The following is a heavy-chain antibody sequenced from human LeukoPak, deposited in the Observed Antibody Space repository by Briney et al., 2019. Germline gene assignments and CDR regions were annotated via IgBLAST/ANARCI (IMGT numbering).Heavy chain of an antibody. CDR3: ARGGYYYYMDV. CDR2: IYTSGST. Sequence: SETLSLTCTVSGGSISSGSYYWSWIRQPAGKGLEWIGRIYTSGSTNYSPSLKSRVTMSVDTSKNQFSLKLSSVTAADMAVYYCARGGYYYYMDVWGKGTTVTVSS. V-gene: IGHV4-61*02. D-gene: IGHD3-16*01. J-gene: IGHJ6*03. CDR1: GGSISSGSYY.